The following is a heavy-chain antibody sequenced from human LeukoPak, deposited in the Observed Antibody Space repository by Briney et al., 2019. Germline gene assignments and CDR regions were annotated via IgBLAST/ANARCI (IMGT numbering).Heavy chain of an antibody. CDR1: GFTFSSYA. Sequence: GGALRLSCAASGFTFSSYAMSLVRQAPGKGLEWVSAISGSGGSTYYADSVKGRFTISRDNSKNTLYLPVNSLRAEDAAVYYCAKALAARPPFGHYYYMDVWGKGTTVTVSS. CDR2: ISGSGGST. CDR3: AKALAARPPFGHYYYMDV. J-gene: IGHJ6*03. D-gene: IGHD6-6*01. V-gene: IGHV3-23*01.